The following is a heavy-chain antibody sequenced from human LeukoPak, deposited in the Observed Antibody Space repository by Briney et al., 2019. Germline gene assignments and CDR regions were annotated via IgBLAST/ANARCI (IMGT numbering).Heavy chain of an antibody. V-gene: IGHV6-1*01. D-gene: IGHD3-3*01. Sequence: SQTLSLTCAISGDSVSSNSAAWNWIRQSPSRGLEWLGKTYYRSKWYNDYAVSVKSRITINPDTSKNQFSLQLNSVTPEDTAVYYCAREDPYYDFWSGPRGFDYWGQGTLVTVSS. CDR2: TYYRSKWYN. CDR3: AREDPYYDFWSGPRGFDY. J-gene: IGHJ4*02. CDR1: GDSVSSNSAA.